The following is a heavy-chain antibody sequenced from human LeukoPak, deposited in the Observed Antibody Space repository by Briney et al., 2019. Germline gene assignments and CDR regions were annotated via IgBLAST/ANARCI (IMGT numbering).Heavy chain of an antibody. CDR1: GFTFSSYS. D-gene: IGHD3-10*01. CDR3: AKDAFRVKMLVVRGPHYFDY. J-gene: IGHJ4*02. V-gene: IGHV3-23*01. CDR2: VSISGAGT. Sequence: GGSLRLSCAASGFTFSSYSMNWVRQAPGKGLEWVSDVSISGAGTYYADSVKGRFTISRDNSKNTLYLQMNSLRAEDTAVYYCAKDAFRVKMLVVRGPHYFDYWGQGTLVTVSS.